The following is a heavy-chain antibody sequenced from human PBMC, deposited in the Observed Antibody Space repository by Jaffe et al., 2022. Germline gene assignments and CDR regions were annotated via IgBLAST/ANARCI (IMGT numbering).Heavy chain of an antibody. V-gene: IGHV4-34*01. J-gene: IGHJ3*02. Sequence: QVQLQQWGAGLLKPSETLSLTCAVYGGSFSGYYWSWIRQPPGKGLEWIGEINHSGSTNYNPSLKSRVTISVDTSKNQFSLKLSSVTAADTAVYYCASSGVYWSIAAAGTAHDAFDIWGQGTMVTVSS. CDR1: GGSFSGYY. CDR2: INHSGST. D-gene: IGHD6-13*01. CDR3: ASSGVYWSIAAAGTAHDAFDI.